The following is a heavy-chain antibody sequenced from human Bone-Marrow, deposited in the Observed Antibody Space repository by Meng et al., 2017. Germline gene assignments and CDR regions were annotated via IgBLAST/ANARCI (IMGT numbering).Heavy chain of an antibody. CDR1: GYNFMGQW. Sequence: ASVKVSCKASGYNFMGQWLYWVRQTPGQGLEWIGWISPNNGHTKYAPKFLGRVTVTRDTSTSTVYLEMSGLTYDDTAKYFCTRLEEGWGQGTLVTVSS. CDR2: ISPNNGHT. D-gene: IGHD1-1*01. CDR3: TRLEEG. J-gene: IGHJ4*02. V-gene: IGHV1-2*07.